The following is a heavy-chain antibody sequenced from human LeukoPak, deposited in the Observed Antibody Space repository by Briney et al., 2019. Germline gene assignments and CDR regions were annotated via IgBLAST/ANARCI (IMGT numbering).Heavy chain of an antibody. D-gene: IGHD3-9*01. CDR3: ARHLPNYDILTGYQGAYYFDY. V-gene: IGHV4-39*01. J-gene: IGHJ4*02. CDR1: GGSIGSTNYY. Sequence: SETLSLTCTVSGGSIGSTNYYWGWIRQPPGKGLEWIANIYYSGSTYYNPSLKSRVTISVDTSKNQFSLKLSSVTAADTAVYYCARHLPNYDILTGYQGAYYFDYWGQGTLVTVSS. CDR2: IYYSGST.